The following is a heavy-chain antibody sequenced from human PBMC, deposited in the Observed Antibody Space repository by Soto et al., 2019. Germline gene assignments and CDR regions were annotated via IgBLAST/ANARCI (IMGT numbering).Heavy chain of an antibody. D-gene: IGHD6-19*01. J-gene: IGHJ4*02. V-gene: IGHV3-30-3*01. CDR3: ARDGLYSSGWPPWRIDY. Sequence: GGSLRLSCAASGFTFSFYWMSWVRQAPGKGLEWVAVISYDGSNKYYADSVKGRFTISRDNSKNTLYLQMNSLRAEDTAVYYCARDGLYSSGWPPWRIDYWGQGTLVTVSS. CDR2: ISYDGSNK. CDR1: GFTFSFYW.